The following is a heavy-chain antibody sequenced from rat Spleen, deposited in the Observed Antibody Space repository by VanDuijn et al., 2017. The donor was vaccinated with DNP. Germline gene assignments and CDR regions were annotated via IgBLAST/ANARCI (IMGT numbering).Heavy chain of an antibody. J-gene: IGHJ1*01. D-gene: IGHD1-1*01. Sequence: EVQLVESGGGLVQPGRSLKLSCAASGFTFSNYYMAWVRQAPTKGLEWVASISNSGGGTYHRDSVKGRFTLSRDNAKSTLYLQMDSLRSEDTATYFCTRDSGDWYFDFWGPGTMVTVSS. CDR2: ISNSGGGT. V-gene: IGHV5S23*01. CDR3: TRDSGDWYFDF. CDR1: GFTFSNYY.